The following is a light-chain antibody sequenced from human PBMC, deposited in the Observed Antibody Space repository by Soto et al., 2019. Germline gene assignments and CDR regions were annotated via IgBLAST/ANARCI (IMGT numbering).Light chain of an antibody. J-gene: IGLJ1*01. CDR2: EVY. CDR1: SSDVGRYNY. Sequence: CVLTQPASGSGYPGQSIKISCTGTSSDVGRYNYVSWYQHHPGKVPKLIIYEVYNRPSGVSKRFSGSKSGKTASPTISGLLAEDEADHYCNSYTNKSTRVFGTGTKVTAL. V-gene: IGLV2-14*01. CDR3: NSYTNKSTRV.